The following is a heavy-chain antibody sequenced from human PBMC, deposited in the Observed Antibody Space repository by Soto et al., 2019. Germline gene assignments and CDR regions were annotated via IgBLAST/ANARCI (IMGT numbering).Heavy chain of an antibody. CDR2: IIPIFGTA. V-gene: IGHV1-69*13. CDR3: ARVGGSWIQLGPMDV. J-gene: IGHJ6*02. D-gene: IGHD5-18*01. Sequence: GASVKVSCKASGGTFSSYAISWVRQAPGQGLEWMGGIIPIFGTANYAQKFQGRVTITADESTSTAYMELRSLRSDDTAVYYCARVGGSWIQLGPMDVWGRGTTVTVSS. CDR1: GGTFSSYA.